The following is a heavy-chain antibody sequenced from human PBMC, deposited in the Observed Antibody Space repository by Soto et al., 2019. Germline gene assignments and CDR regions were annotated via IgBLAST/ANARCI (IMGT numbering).Heavy chain of an antibody. CDR2: TYYRSKWYN. D-gene: IGHD6-19*01. J-gene: IGHJ4*02. V-gene: IGHV6-1*01. CDR1: GDSVSSNRAA. CDR3: ARAWGFSSGWYGSFSY. Sequence: QALSLPFAISGDSVSSNRAACNLIRHSPSRGLEWLGRTYYRSKWYNDYAVSVKSRITINPDTSKNQFSLQLNSVTPEDTAVYYCARAWGFSSGWYGSFSYWGQGTLVTVSS.